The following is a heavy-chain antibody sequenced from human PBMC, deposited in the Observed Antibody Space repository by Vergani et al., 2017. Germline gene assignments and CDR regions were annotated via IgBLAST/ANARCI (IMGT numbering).Heavy chain of an antibody. J-gene: IGHJ4*02. V-gene: IGHV3-21*01. D-gene: IGHD6-19*01. CDR1: GFTFSSYS. CDR2: ISSSSSYI. CDR3: ARRNSSGWYYFDY. Sequence: VQLVESGGGVVQPGRSLRLSCAASGFTFSSYSMNWVRQAPGKGLEWVSSISSSSSYIYYADSVKGRFTISRDNAKNSLYLQMNSLRAEDTAVYYCARRNSSGWYYFDYWGQGTLVTVSS.